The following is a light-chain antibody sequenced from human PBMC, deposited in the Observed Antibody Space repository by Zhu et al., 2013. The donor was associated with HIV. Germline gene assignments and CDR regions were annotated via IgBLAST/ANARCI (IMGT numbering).Light chain of an antibody. Sequence: QSVLTQPPSISAAPGQKVTISCSGSSSNIGTSFLFWYQQLPGTVPKVLIYDNDRRPSGIPDRFFASKSGTSATLDITGLQTEDEADYYCGTWDSSLSVVLFGTGTKVTVL. CDR3: GTWDSSLSVVL. CDR2: DND. J-gene: IGLJ1*01. V-gene: IGLV1-51*01. CDR1: SSNIGTSF.